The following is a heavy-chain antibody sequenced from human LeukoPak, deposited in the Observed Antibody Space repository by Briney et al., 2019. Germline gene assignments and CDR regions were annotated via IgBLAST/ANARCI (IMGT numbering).Heavy chain of an antibody. CDR2: ISDIGSI. Sequence: SETLSLTCTVSGGSISSYYWSWIRQPPGKGLEWIAYISDIGSINYNPSLKSRVTISVDTSKNQFSLKLSSVTAADTAVYYCARRETDTAMAVFDYWGQGTLVTVSS. CDR3: ARRETDTAMAVFDY. V-gene: IGHV4-59*08. J-gene: IGHJ4*02. CDR1: GGSISSYY. D-gene: IGHD5-18*01.